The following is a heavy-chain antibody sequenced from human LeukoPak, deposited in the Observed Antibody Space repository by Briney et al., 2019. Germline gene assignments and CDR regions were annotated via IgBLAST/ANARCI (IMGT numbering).Heavy chain of an antibody. V-gene: IGHV1-46*01. CDR1: GYTFTSYY. Sequence: GASVKVSCKASGYTFTSYYMHWVRQAPGQGLEWMGIINPSGGSTSYAQKFQGRVTMTRDMSTSTVYMELSSLRSEDTAVYYCARWAYAMVRGVQNYYYYMDVWGKGTTVTVSS. J-gene: IGHJ6*03. CDR2: INPSGGST. D-gene: IGHD3-10*01. CDR3: ARWAYAMVRGVQNYYYYMDV.